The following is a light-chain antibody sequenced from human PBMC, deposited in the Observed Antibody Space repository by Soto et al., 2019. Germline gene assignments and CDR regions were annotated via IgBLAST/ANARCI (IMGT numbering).Light chain of an antibody. V-gene: IGKV3-15*01. CDR2: GAS. J-gene: IGKJ2*01. CDR3: HQYNSWPPGT. Sequence: EIVMTQSPATLYVYKGERATLSCRASQSVGTNLAWYQQRPGQAPRLLVYGASTRATGIPARFSGSGSGTEFTLTISSLQSEDFALYYCHQYNSWPPGTFGQGTKVDIK. CDR1: QSVGTN.